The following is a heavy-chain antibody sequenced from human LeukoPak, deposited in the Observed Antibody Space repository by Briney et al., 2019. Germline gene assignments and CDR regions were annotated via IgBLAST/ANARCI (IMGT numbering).Heavy chain of an antibody. CDR3: AREAIDGIDY. CDR2: IYYSGST. CDR1: GGSISSYY. Sequence: SETLSLTCTVSGGSISSYYWSWIRQPPGKGLEWIGYIYYSGSTNYNPSLKSRVTISVDTSKNQFPLKLSSVTAADTAVYYCAREAIDGIDYWGQGTLVTVSS. J-gene: IGHJ4*02. V-gene: IGHV4-59*01.